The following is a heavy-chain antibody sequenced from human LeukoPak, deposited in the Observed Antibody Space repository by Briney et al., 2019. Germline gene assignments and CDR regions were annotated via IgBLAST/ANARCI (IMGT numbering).Heavy chain of an antibody. Sequence: ASVKVSCKTSGYTFTTYGISWVRQAPGQGLEWMGWISPNNGNRNYAQELQSRVTMTTDTSTSTAYMELRSLRSDDTAVYYCARGYYCTNGVCYGGDFDNWGQGTLVTVSS. CDR3: ARGYYCTNGVCYGGDFDN. CDR1: GYTFTTYG. D-gene: IGHD2-8*01. V-gene: IGHV1-18*01. CDR2: ISPNNGNR. J-gene: IGHJ4*02.